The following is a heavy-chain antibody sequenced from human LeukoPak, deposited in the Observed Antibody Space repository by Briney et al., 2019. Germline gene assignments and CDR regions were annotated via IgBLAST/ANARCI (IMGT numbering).Heavy chain of an antibody. CDR3: TRGSYYDSSGYSGVRLFDY. CDR2: INPNSGGT. J-gene: IGHJ4*02. Sequence: ASVKVSCKASGYTFTGYYMHWVRQAPGQGLEWIGWINPNSGGTNYAQKFQGRVTMTRDTSISTAYMELSRLRSDDTAVYYCTRGSYYDSSGYSGVRLFDYWGQGTPVTVPS. V-gene: IGHV1-2*02. D-gene: IGHD3-22*01. CDR1: GYTFTGYY.